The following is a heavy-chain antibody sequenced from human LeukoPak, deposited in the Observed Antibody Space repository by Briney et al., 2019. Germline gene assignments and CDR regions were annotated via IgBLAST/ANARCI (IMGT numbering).Heavy chain of an antibody. CDR3: ARHPDSSGYLDY. D-gene: IGHD3-22*01. CDR2: IYPGDSDT. CDR1: GYSFTSYW. J-gene: IGHJ4*02. Sequence: GESLQISCKGSGYSFTSYWIGWVRQLPGKGLEWMGIIYPGDSDTRYSPSFQGQVTISADKSISTAYLQWSSPKASDTAMYYCARHPDSSGYLDYWGQGTLVTVSS. V-gene: IGHV5-51*01.